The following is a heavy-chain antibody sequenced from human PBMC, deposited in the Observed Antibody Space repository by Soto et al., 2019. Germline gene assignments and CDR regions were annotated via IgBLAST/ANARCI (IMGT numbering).Heavy chain of an antibody. Sequence: SETLSLTCTVSCGSISNYYWTWIRQPPGKRLEWIGYVGYSGTTNYNPSLKSRVTISVDTSKDQFSLKIASVTAADTAVYYCAGEPVGGHKAHTVDIWGQGTMVTV. CDR3: AGEPVGGHKAHTVDI. D-gene: IGHD6-19*01. J-gene: IGHJ3*02. V-gene: IGHV4-59*01. CDR2: VGYSGTT. CDR1: CGSISNYY.